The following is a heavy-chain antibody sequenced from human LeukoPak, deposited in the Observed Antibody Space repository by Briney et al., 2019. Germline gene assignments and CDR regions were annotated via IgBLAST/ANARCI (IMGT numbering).Heavy chain of an antibody. CDR1: GGSINNYY. CDR3: ARGRYCSADICSGGDAFDI. Sequence: SETLSLTCTVSGGSINNYYWSWIRQPAGKGLEWIGRIYTRGSTNYNPSLKSRVTMSVDTSKNQFSLKLSSVTAADTAVYYCARGRYCSADICSGGDAFDIWGQGAMVSVSS. J-gene: IGHJ3*02. D-gene: IGHD2-15*01. CDR2: IYTRGST. V-gene: IGHV4-4*07.